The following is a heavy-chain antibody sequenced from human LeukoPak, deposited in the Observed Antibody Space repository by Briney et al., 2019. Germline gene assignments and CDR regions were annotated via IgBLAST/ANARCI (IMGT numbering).Heavy chain of an antibody. CDR2: INPNSGGT. J-gene: IGHJ4*02. D-gene: IGHD2-2*01. CDR3: ARDLQSVVVPAAILPGGY. Sequence: RWALVKVSCTASGYTFTGYYMHWVRQAPGQGVEWMGWINPNSGGTNYAQKFQGRVTMTRDTSISTAYMELSRLRSDDTAVYYCARDLQSVVVPAAILPGGYWGQGTLVTVSS. V-gene: IGHV1-2*02. CDR1: GYTFTGYY.